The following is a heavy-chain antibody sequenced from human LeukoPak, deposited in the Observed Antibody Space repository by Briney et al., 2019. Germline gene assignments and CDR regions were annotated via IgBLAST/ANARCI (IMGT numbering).Heavy chain of an antibody. J-gene: IGHJ4*02. CDR2: ISAYNGNT. D-gene: IGHD1-26*01. Sequence: ASVKVSCKASGYTFTSFGISWVRQAPGQGLEWMGWISAYNGNTNYAQKLQGRVTMTTDTSTSTAYMELESLRSDDTAVYYCARDQVAGATAGTFDVWGQGTLVTVS. CDR1: GYTFTSFG. CDR3: ARDQVAGATAGTFDV. V-gene: IGHV1-18*01.